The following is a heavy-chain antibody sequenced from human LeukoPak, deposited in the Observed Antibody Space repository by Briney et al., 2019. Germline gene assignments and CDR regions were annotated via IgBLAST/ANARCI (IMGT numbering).Heavy chain of an antibody. D-gene: IGHD6-19*01. J-gene: IGHJ6*03. Sequence: SETLSLTCAVSGGSISSSNWWSWVRQPPGKGLEWIGEIYHSGSTNYNPSLKSRVTISVDKSKNQFSLKLSSVTAADTAVYYCARGAGSGWYTGYSYYMDVWGKGTTVTVSS. CDR1: GGSISSSNW. CDR3: ARGAGSGWYTGYSYYMDV. CDR2: IYHSGST. V-gene: IGHV4-4*02.